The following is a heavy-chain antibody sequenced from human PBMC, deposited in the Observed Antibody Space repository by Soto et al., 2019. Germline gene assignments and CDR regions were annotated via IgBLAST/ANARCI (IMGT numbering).Heavy chain of an antibody. CDR2: ISYDGSNK. CDR3: ARDRYSRGYYGMDV. V-gene: IGHV3-30-3*01. J-gene: IGHJ6*01. CDR1: GFTFSSYA. D-gene: IGHD5-18*01. Sequence: QVQLVESGGGVVQPGRSLRLSCAASGFTFSSYAMHWVRQAPGKGLEWVAVISYDGSNKYYADSVKGRFTISRDNSKNTLYLQMNSLRAEDTAAYYCARDRYSRGYYGMDVW.